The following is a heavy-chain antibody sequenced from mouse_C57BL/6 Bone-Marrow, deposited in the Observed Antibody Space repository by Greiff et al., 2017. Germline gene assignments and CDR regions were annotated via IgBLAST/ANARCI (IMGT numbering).Heavy chain of an antibody. D-gene: IGHD1-3*01. J-gene: IGHJ4*01. V-gene: IGHV2-6*03. CDR3: ARANGSSPYAMDY. Sequence: VKLMESGPGLVAPSQSLSITCTVSGFSLTSYGVHWVRQPPGKGLEWLVVIWSDGSTTYNSALKSRLSISKDNSKCKVFLKMNSLQTDDTAMYYYARANGSSPYAMDYWGQGTSVTVSS. CDR2: IWSDGST. CDR1: GFSLTSYG.